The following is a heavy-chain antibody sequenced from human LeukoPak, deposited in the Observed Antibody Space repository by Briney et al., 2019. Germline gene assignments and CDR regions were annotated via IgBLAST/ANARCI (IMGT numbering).Heavy chain of an antibody. CDR3: ARGRINYVIPFDY. J-gene: IGHJ4*02. V-gene: IGHV1-3*01. D-gene: IGHD3-16*01. Sequence: ASVKVSCKASGYTFTSYAMHWVRQAPGQRLEWMGWINAGNGNTKYSQKFQGRVTITRDTSASTAYMELSSLGSEDTAVYYCARGRINYVIPFDYWGQGTLVTVSS. CDR2: INAGNGNT. CDR1: GYTFTSYA.